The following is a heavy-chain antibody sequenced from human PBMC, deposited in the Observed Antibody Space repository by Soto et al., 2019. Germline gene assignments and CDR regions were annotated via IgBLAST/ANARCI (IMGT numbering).Heavy chain of an antibody. V-gene: IGHV5-51*01. CDR1: GYRFSSYW. D-gene: IGHD2-8*01. J-gene: IGHJ6*02. CDR3: ARQGSNGAYYYYGMDV. CDR2: IYPGDSDT. Sequence: PGESLKISWKGSGYRFSSYWIAWVRQMPGKGLEWMGIIYPGDSDTRYSPSFQGQVTMSVDKSNSTAYLHWSSLKASDTAMYYCARQGSNGAYYYYGMDVWGQGTTVTVSS.